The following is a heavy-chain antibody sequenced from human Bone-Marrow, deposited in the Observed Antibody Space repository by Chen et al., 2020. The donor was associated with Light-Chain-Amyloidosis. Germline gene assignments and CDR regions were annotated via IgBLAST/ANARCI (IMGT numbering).Heavy chain of an antibody. J-gene: IGHJ5*02. Sequence: EVQLVESGVGMIQPGGSLRVSCEASGFQFDDYAMHWVRQASGRGLEWVSLISGDGRTTHYADSVKGRFTISRDNSKRFLYLEMNSLRNEDTAIYYCTKDRNNDFWSGTSNWFDPWGQGTPVTVST. D-gene: IGHD3-3*01. CDR1: GFQFDDYA. CDR2: ISGDGRTT. CDR3: TKDRNNDFWSGTSNWFDP. V-gene: IGHV3-43*02.